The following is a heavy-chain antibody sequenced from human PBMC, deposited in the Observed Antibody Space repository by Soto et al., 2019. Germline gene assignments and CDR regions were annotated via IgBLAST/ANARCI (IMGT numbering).Heavy chain of an antibody. D-gene: IGHD2-21*01. V-gene: IGHV4-39*01. CDR1: GGSISSSSFY. Sequence: KPSETLSLTCTVSGGSISSSSFYWGWVRQPPGKGLEYIGSTNYSGTTYYNPSLKSRATISVDTSKNQFSLKLSSVTAADTTVYYCARLESPGVGVVFGPCGQGTLVT. J-gene: IGHJ5*01. CDR2: TNYSGTT. CDR3: ARLESPGVGVVFGP.